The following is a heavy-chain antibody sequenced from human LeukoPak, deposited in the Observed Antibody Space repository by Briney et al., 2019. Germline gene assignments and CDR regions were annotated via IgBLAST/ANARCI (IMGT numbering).Heavy chain of an antibody. CDR2: TRNKANSYTT. J-gene: IGHJ3*02. CDR1: GFTFSDHY. V-gene: IGHV3-72*01. CDR3: ARVWQAAFDI. Sequence: GRSLRLSCAASGFTFSDHYMDWVRQAPGKGLEWVGGTRNKANSYTTEYAASVKGRFTISRDDSKNSLYLQMNTLKTEDTAVYYCARVWQAAFDIWGQGTMVTVSS.